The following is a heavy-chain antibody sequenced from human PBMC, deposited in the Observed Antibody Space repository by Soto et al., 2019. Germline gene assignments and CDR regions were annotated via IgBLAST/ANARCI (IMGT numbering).Heavy chain of an antibody. CDR1: GYTFTNYG. CDR3: ARAGSYDFWSGYYDNWFDP. CDR2: ISAYNGNT. Sequence: ASVKVSCKASGYTFTNYGLTWVRQAPGQGLEWMGWISAYNGNTNYAQKLQGRVTMTTDTSTSTAYMELRSLRSEDTAVYYCARAGSYDFWSGYYDNWFDPWGQGTLVTVSS. J-gene: IGHJ5*02. V-gene: IGHV1-18*01. D-gene: IGHD3-3*01.